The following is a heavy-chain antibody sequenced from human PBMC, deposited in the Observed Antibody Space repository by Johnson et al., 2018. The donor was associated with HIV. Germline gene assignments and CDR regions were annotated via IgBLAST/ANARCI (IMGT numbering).Heavy chain of an antibody. CDR3: ARGRITMVQGVIFGAFDI. CDR1: GFTFEDYG. J-gene: IGHJ3*02. V-gene: IGHV3-20*04. Sequence: VQLVESGGGVVRPGGSLRLSCEASGFTFEDYGMSWVRQVPGKGLEWVSGINWSGGSTGYGDSVKGRFTISRDNSKNTLYLQMNSLRAEDTAVYYCARGRITMVQGVIFGAFDIWGQGTMVTVSS. CDR2: INWSGGST. D-gene: IGHD3-10*01.